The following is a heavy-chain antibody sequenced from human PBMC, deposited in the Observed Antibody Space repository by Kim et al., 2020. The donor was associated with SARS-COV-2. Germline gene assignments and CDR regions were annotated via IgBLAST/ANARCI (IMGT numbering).Heavy chain of an antibody. J-gene: IGHJ3*01. Sequence: GGSLRLSCAASGFSFSDSAMHWVRQASGKGLEWVGRIISKANSYATTYAASGKGRFTISRDDSKKAAYLQMNSLKTEDTAVYYCTRFPGTTLAFWDAY. CDR1: GFSFSDSA. D-gene: IGHD1-1*01. CDR3: TRFPGTTLAFWDAY. V-gene: IGHV3-73*01. CDR2: IISKANSYAT.